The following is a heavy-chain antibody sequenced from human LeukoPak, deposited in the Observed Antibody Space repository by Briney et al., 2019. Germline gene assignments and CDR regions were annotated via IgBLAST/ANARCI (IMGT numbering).Heavy chain of an antibody. CDR1: GFTFSSYA. Sequence: GGSLRLFCAASGFTFSSYAMSWVRQAPGKGLEWVSAISGSGGSTYYADSVKGRFTISRDNSKNTLYPQMNSLRAEDTAVYYCAKDGAYYDILTGSTWFDPWGQGTLVTVSS. CDR3: AKDGAYYDILTGSTWFDP. D-gene: IGHD3-9*01. J-gene: IGHJ5*02. CDR2: ISGSGGST. V-gene: IGHV3-23*01.